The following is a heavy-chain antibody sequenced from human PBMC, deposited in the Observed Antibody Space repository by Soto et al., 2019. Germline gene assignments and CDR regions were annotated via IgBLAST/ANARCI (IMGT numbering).Heavy chain of an antibody. CDR1: GFTFSDYY. D-gene: IGHD2-15*01. CDR2: ISSSGSGI. J-gene: IGHJ3*02. CDR3: ARAYSDAFDI. Sequence: QVQLVESGGGLVKPGGSLRLSCAASGFTFSDYYMTWIRQAPGKGLEWVAYISSSGSGIYYPDSVKGRFTISRDNTKNTLYLQMSSLRAEDTAVYYCARAYSDAFDIWGQGTMVTVSS. V-gene: IGHV3-11*01.